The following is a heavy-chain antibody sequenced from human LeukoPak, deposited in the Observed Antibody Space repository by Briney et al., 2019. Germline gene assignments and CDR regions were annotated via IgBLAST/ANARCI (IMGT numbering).Heavy chain of an antibody. D-gene: IGHD2-2*01. J-gene: IGHJ5*02. CDR3: ARVVTAAWDWFDP. V-gene: IGHV3-21*01. CDR2: ISSSGSFI. Sequence: GGSLRLSCAASGFTFSSYSMNWVRQAPGKGMEWVSSISSSGSFIYYADSVKGRLTTSRDNAKNSLYLQMNSLRADDTAVYYCARVVTAAWDWFDPWGQGTLVTVSS. CDR1: GFTFSSYS.